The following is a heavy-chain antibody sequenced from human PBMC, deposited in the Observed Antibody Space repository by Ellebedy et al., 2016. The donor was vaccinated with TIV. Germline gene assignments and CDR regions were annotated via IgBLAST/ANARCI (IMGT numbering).Heavy chain of an antibody. CDR1: GYTFTSYD. CDR3: ARTTIFGVAALGTFDI. Sequence: ASVKVSXKASGYTFTSYDINWVRQATGQGLEWMGWMNPNSGNTGYAQKFQGRVTMTRNTSISTAYMELSSLRSEDTAVYYCARTTIFGVAALGTFDIWGQGTMVTVSS. D-gene: IGHD3-3*01. V-gene: IGHV1-8*01. J-gene: IGHJ3*02. CDR2: MNPNSGNT.